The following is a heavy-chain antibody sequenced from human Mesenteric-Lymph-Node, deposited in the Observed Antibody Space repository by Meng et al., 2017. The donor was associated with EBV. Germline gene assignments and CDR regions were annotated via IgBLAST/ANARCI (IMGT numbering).Heavy chain of an antibody. CDR3: ARDREDVTTVFDS. D-gene: IGHD4-17*01. V-gene: IGHV4-39*07. J-gene: IGHJ4*02. Sequence: QLQLQEAGPGLVKPSETLSLTCTVSGGSIRDGSYYWGWIRQPPGKGLEWIGNVYYTGSSYYNPTLKSRVTISVDTSKNHFSLSLSSVTAADTAIYYCARDREDVTTVFDSWGQGTLVTVSS. CDR1: GGSIRDGSYY. CDR2: VYYTGSS.